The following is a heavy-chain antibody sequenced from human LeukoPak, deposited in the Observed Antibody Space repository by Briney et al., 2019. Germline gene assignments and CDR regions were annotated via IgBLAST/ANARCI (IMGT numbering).Heavy chain of an antibody. J-gene: IGHJ4*02. CDR2: IYYGGST. Sequence: SETLSLTCTVSGGSISSYYWSWIRQPPGKGLEWIGYIYYGGSTNYNPSLKSRVTISVDTSKNQFSLKLSSVTAADTAVYYCARSGAVAGPLRFDYWGQGTLVTVSS. D-gene: IGHD6-19*01. CDR3: ARSGAVAGPLRFDY. CDR1: GGSISSYY. V-gene: IGHV4-59*01.